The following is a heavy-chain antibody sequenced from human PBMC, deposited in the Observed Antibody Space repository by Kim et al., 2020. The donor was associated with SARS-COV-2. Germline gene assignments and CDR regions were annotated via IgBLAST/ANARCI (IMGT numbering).Heavy chain of an antibody. J-gene: IGHJ4*02. CDR2: VSHSGSS. CDR3: ARAPMHYYSWGSHPKHLDY. V-gene: IGHV4-38-2*02. Sequence: SETRSLTCSVSGYFIDSGYYWAWIRQPPGTGLEWIGSVSHSGSSYYNPSLESRVSISVDTAKNQFSLNVQSLTAADTATYYCARAPMHYYSWGSHPKHLDYWGQGTLVTVSS. D-gene: IGHD3-10*01. CDR1: GYFIDSGYY.